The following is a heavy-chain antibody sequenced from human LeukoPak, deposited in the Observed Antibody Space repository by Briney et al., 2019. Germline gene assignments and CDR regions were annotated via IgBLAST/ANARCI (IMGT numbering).Heavy chain of an antibody. CDR2: INTNSGGT. CDR3: ARGDYIRSSWCDY. D-gene: IGHD6-13*01. Sequence: ASAKVSCKASGYTFTNYYMNWVRQAPGQGLEWMGWINTNSGGTNYAQKFQGRVTMTRDTSISTAYMELSRLRYDDTAVYFCARGDYIRSSWCDYWGQGTLVTVSS. V-gene: IGHV1-2*02. CDR1: GYTFTNYY. J-gene: IGHJ4*02.